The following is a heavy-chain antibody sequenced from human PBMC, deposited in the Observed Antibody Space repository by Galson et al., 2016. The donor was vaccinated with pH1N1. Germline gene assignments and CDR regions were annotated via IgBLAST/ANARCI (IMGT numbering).Heavy chain of an antibody. J-gene: IGHJ5*02. Sequence: SLRLSCAASGFTFSGSAMHWVRQASGKGLEWVGRIRSKADSYATAYAASVEGRFTISSDDSKNTAYLQMNSLKTEDTAVYYCTRPNSGSYEEFWFDPWGQGTLVTVSS. D-gene: IGHD1-26*01. CDR2: IRSKADSYAT. V-gene: IGHV3-73*01. CDR1: GFTFSGSA. CDR3: TRPNSGSYEEFWFDP.